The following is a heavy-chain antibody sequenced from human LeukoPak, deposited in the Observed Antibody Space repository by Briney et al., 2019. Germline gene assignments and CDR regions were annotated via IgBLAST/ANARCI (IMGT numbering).Heavy chain of an antibody. J-gene: IGHJ3*02. CDR3: ATHRIYDILTGYPGDDAFDI. CDR1: GYTLTELS. V-gene: IGHV1-24*01. D-gene: IGHD3-9*01. CDR2: FDPEDGET. Sequence: GASVKVSCKVSGYTLTELSMHWVRQAPGKGLEWMGGFDPEDGETIYAQKFQGRITMTEDTSTDTAYMELSSLRSEDTAVYYCATHRIYDILTGYPGDDAFDIWGQGTMVTVSS.